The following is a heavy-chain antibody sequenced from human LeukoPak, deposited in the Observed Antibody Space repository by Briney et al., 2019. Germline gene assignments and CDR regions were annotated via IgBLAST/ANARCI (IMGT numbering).Heavy chain of an antibody. CDR2: IYYSGNI. CDR3: ARHKSWNETPFDY. D-gene: IGHD1-1*01. Sequence: PSETLSLTCTVSSGSISSRNNYWGWIRQPPGKGLEWIGSIYYSGNIYYNPSLKSRVTISVDTSKNQFSLKLSSVTAADTAVYYCARHKSWNETPFDYWGRGTLVTVSS. CDR1: SGSISSRNNY. J-gene: IGHJ4*02. V-gene: IGHV4-39*01.